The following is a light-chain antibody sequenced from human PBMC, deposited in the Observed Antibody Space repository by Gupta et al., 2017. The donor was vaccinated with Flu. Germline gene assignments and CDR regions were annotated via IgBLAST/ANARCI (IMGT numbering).Light chain of an antibody. J-gene: IGKJ4*01. V-gene: IGKV4-1*01. CDR3: QQYLTSPLT. Sequence: DIVMMHYSQSSVAVLGERATINCKSSQSLLFSSNNKNYLAWYQQQPGQPPKLLIYWASTRESGVPDRFSGSESGTDFTLTISSLQAEDVAVYYCQQYLTSPLTFGGGTKVEIK. CDR1: QSLLFSSNNKNY. CDR2: WAS.